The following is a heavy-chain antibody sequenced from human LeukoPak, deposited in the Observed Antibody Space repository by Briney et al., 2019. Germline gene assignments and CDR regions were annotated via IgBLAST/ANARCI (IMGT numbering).Heavy chain of an antibody. D-gene: IGHD6-13*01. CDR2: ISYDGSNK. Sequence: GGSLRLSCAASGFTFSSYAMHWVRQAPGKGLEWVAVISYDGSNKYYADSVKGRFTISRDNSKNTLCLQMNSLRAEDTAVYYCARDRAAAGFDAFDIWGQGTMVTVSS. CDR3: ARDRAAAGFDAFDI. V-gene: IGHV3-30*04. CDR1: GFTFSSYA. J-gene: IGHJ3*02.